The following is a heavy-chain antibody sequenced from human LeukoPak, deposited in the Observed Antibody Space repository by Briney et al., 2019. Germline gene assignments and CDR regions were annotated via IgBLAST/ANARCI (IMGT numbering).Heavy chain of an antibody. D-gene: IGHD3-22*01. CDR2: IYYSGST. V-gene: IGHV4-39*01. Sequence: PSETLSLTCTVSGGSIGSSSYYWGWIRQPPGKGLEWIGSIYYSGSTYYNPSLKSRVTISVDTSKNQFSLKLSSVTAADTAVYYCASGYYYDSSGYYYAAFDIWGQGTMVTVSS. CDR1: GGSIGSSSYY. CDR3: ASGYYYDSSGYYYAAFDI. J-gene: IGHJ3*02.